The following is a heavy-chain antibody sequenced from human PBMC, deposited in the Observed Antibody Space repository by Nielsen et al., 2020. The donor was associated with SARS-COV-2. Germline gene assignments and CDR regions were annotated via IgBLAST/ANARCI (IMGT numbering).Heavy chain of an antibody. Sequence: ASVKVSCKASGYSFTSYGSHWVRQAPGQSLEWMGWINTVNGDTKYSQKFQGRVTMTRDTSANTAYMELSSLSSEDTAVYYCARITPSSGWDYWGQGTLVTVSS. V-gene: IGHV1-3*04. CDR2: INTVNGDT. D-gene: IGHD6-19*01. J-gene: IGHJ4*02. CDR1: GYSFTSYG. CDR3: ARITPSSGWDY.